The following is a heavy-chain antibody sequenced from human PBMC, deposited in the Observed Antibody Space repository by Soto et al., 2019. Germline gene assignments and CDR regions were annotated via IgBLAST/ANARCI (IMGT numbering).Heavy chain of an antibody. D-gene: IGHD2-8*01. CDR3: ARNGALDY. CDR2: IFYSGTT. V-gene: IGHV4-30-4*01. Sequence: QVQLQEAGPGLVKPSQTLSLTCTVSGGSISSGDYYWSWIRQPPGKGLEWIGYIFYSGTTNYNPSLESRITKSVDTSKNQFSLKLTSVTAADTDVYYGARNGALDYWGRGTLVTVSS. J-gene: IGHJ4*02. CDR1: GGSISSGDYY.